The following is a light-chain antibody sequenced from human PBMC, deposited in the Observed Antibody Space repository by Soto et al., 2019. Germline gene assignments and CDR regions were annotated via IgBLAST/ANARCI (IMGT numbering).Light chain of an antibody. J-gene: IGLJ2*01. Sequence: QSVLTQPASVSGSPGQSITISCTGTSSDVGGYNYVSWNQQHPGKAPKLMIYDVSNRPSGVSNRFSGSKSGNTASLTISGLQAEDEAGYYCSSYTSSSTPVVFGGGTKLTVL. CDR2: DVS. CDR3: SSYTSSSTPVV. V-gene: IGLV2-14*01. CDR1: SSDVGGYNY.